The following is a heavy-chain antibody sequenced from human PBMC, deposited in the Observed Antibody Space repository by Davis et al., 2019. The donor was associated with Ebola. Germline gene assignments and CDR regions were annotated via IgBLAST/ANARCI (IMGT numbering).Heavy chain of an antibody. D-gene: IGHD3-16*01. CDR2: IKQDGSER. V-gene: IGHV3-7*03. J-gene: IGHJ4*02. Sequence: PGGSLRLSCAASGFTFSSYGMHWVRQAPGKGLEWVANIKQDGSERYYVDSVKGRFTISRDNAKNSLYLQMNSLGADDTAVYYCARDPLPTYNYIWGDPYFDSWGQGTLVTVSS. CDR1: GFTFSSYG. CDR3: ARDPLPTYNYIWGDPYFDS.